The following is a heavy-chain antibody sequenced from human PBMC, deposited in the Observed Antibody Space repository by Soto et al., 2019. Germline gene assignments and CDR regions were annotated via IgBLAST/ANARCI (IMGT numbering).Heavy chain of an antibody. V-gene: IGHV3-21*01. Sequence: GGSLRLSCAASGFTFSSYSMNWVRQAPGKGLEWVSSISSSSSYIYYADSVKGRFTISRDNAENSLYLQMNSLRAEDTAVYYCARDGYDYDSGMDVWGKGTTVTVSS. CDR3: ARDGYDYDSGMDV. CDR1: GFTFSSYS. CDR2: ISSSSSYI. J-gene: IGHJ6*04. D-gene: IGHD3-16*01.